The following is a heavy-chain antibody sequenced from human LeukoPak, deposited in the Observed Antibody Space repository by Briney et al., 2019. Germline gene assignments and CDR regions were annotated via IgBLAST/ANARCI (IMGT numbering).Heavy chain of an antibody. J-gene: IGHJ4*02. Sequence: PSETLSLTCTVSGGSISSYYWSWIRQPPGKGLEWIGYIYFSGSTDYNPSLKSRVTISVDTSKNQFSLKLSSVTAADTAVYYCARSEYSSSSGHFDYWSQGTLVTVSS. CDR1: GGSISSYY. CDR2: IYFSGST. V-gene: IGHV4-59*08. CDR3: ARSEYSSSSGHFDY. D-gene: IGHD6-6*01.